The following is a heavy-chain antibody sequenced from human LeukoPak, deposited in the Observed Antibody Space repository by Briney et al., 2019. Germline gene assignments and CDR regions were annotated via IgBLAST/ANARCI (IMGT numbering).Heavy chain of an antibody. J-gene: IGHJ4*02. Sequence: GGSLRLSCAASGFTFSSYGMHWVRQAPGKGLEWVAVIWYDGSNKYYADSVKGRFTISRDNSKNTLYLQMNSLRAEDRGVYFCAKGVRGGVTTEFDYWGQGTLVTVSS. D-gene: IGHD3-22*01. CDR1: GFTFSSYG. V-gene: IGHV3-33*06. CDR3: AKGVRGGVTTEFDY. CDR2: IWYDGSNK.